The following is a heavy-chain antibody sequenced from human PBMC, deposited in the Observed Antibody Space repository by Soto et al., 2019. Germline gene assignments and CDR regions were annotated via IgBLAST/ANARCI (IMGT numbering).Heavy chain of an antibody. CDR1: GVSVRSYY. V-gene: IGHV4-59*02. CDR3: ARDEESSGYSNWFDP. CDR2: VSSSGTT. J-gene: IGHJ5*02. D-gene: IGHD3-22*01. Sequence: SETLSLTCSVSGVSVRSYYWSWIRQPPGRGLEWLGYVSSSGTTNYNPSFKGRVTISIETSKNQFSLTLTSVTAADTAVYYCARDEESSGYSNWFDPWGQGTLVTVSS.